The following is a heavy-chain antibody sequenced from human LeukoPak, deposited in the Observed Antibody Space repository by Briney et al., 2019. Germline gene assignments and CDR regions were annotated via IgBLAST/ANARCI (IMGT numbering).Heavy chain of an antibody. D-gene: IGHD6-19*01. CDR2: IYYSGST. V-gene: IGHV4-59*01. CDR1: GGSISSYY. CDR3: ARGGWYPESFQH. J-gene: IGHJ1*01. Sequence: ASETLSLTCTVSGGSISSYYWNWIRQPPGKGLEWIGYIYYSGSTNYNPSLKSRVTISVDTSKNQFSLKLSSVTAADTAVYYCARGGWYPESFQHWGQGALVTVSS.